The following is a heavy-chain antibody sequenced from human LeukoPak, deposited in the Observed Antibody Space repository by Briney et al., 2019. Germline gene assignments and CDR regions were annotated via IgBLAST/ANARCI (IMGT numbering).Heavy chain of an antibody. D-gene: IGHD3-16*01. CDR1: GGTFSSYA. Sequence: SVKVSCKASGGTFSSYAISWVRQAPGQGLEWMGRIIPILGIANYAQKSQGRVTITADKSTSTAYMELSSLRSEDTAVYYCARDTAGGGIWFDPWGQGTLVTVSS. CDR3: ARDTAGGGIWFDP. J-gene: IGHJ5*02. V-gene: IGHV1-69*04. CDR2: IIPILGIA.